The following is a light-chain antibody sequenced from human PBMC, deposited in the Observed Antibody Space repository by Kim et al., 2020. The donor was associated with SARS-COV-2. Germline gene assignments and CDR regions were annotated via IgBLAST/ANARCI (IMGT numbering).Light chain of an antibody. V-gene: IGKV3-20*01. CDR1: QTFDSKF. CDR2: GTS. CDR3: QQYGTSPST. Sequence: EIVLTQSPVTLSLSPGERATLSCRASQTFDSKFLAWYQQRPGQAPRLLMYGTSTRATGIPDRFSGSGSGTDFTLTISRLEAEDFAVYFCQQYGTSPSTFGQGTKLEI. J-gene: IGKJ2*01.